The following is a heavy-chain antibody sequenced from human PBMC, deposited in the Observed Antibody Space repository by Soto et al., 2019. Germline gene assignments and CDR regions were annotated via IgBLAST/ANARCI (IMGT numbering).Heavy chain of an antibody. CDR3: ARHSREEKGWTIRRLDY. Sequence: GSLKISCEASGYSFTSNWIGWVRQMPGKGLEWMGIINPADSDIKYSPSFQGQVTISADKSISTVYLQWSSLQASDTAMCYCARHSREEKGWTIRRLDYWGQGTLVTVSS. J-gene: IGHJ4*02. D-gene: IGHD2-2*01. CDR2: INPADSDI. V-gene: IGHV5-51*01. CDR1: GYSFTSNW.